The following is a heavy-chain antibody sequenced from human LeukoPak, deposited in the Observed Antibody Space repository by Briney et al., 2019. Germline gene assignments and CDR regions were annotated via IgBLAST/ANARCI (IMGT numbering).Heavy chain of an antibody. D-gene: IGHD4-17*01. V-gene: IGHV3-23*01. CDR2: ISSSGSGGNT. CDR3: AKERQTGDYFTSDR. CDR1: GVTLSTYA. Sequence: GGSLRLSCAASGVTLSTYAMSWARQAPGRGLEWVSGISSSGSGGNTYYADSVKGRFTISRDNSKNTVYLQMNSLRGEDSAVYYCAKERQTGDYFTSDRWGQGTLVTVSS. J-gene: IGHJ5*02.